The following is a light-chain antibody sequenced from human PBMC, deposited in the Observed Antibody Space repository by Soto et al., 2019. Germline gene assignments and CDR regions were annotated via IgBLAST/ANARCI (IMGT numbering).Light chain of an antibody. CDR3: AAWDDILNGYV. CDR1: SSNIESNT. Sequence: QSVLTQPPSASGTPGQRVTISCSGSSSNIESNTVTWYQQLPGTAPKLVIYSNDDRPSWVPDRFSGSTSGTSASLVIRGLQSEDEADYYCAAWDDILNGYVFGGGTKVTLL. CDR2: SND. V-gene: IGLV1-44*01. J-gene: IGLJ1*01.